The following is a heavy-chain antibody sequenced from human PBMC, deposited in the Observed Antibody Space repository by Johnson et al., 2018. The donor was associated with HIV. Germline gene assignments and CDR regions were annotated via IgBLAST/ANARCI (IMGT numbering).Heavy chain of an antibody. J-gene: IGHJ3*02. CDR3: ARGDPPNVFNI. V-gene: IGHV3-9*01. Sequence: VQLVESGGGFVHPGGSLRLSCAASGFTFDDYAMHWVRQGPGKGLEWVAGIGWNGLTIGSVDSVQGRFTISRDNAKNTLYRQMDSLRAEDPAVYYCARGDPPNVFNIWGRGTVVTVSS. CDR2: IGWNGLTI. CDR1: GFTFDDYA.